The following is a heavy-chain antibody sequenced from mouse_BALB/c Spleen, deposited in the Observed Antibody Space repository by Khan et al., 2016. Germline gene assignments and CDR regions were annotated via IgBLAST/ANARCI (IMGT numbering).Heavy chain of an antibody. Sequence: QIQLVQSGPELKKPGETVKISCKASGYTFTDYGMNWLKQAPGKGLKWMGWINTNTGEPTYVDDFKGRFAFSLETSAFTAYLQINNLKNEDMATYFGARGEFAYWGQGTLVTVSA. CDR1: GYTFTDYG. J-gene: IGHJ3*01. CDR3: ARGEFAY. CDR2: INTNTGEP. V-gene: IGHV9-1*02.